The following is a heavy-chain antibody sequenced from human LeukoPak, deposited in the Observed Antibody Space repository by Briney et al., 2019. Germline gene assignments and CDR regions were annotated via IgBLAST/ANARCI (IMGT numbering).Heavy chain of an antibody. V-gene: IGHV4-34*01. CDR3: ASSSGQKIVPAPSTPFDY. CDR2: INHSGST. CDR1: GGSFSGYY. Sequence: SETLSLTCAVYGGSFSGYYWSWIRQPPGKGLEWIGEINHSGSTNYNPSLKSRVTISVDTSKNQFSLKLSSVTAADTAVYYCASSSGQKIVPAPSTPFDYWGQGTLVTVSS. D-gene: IGHD2/OR15-2a*01. J-gene: IGHJ4*02.